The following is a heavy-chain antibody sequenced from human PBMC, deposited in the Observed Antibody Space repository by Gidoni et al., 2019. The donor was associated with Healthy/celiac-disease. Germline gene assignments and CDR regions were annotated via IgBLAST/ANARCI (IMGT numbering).Heavy chain of an antibody. CDR1: GYTFTSYY. CDR3: ARDRAPDYYDKNAFDI. CDR2: INPSGGST. D-gene: IGHD3-22*01. Sequence: QVQLVQSGAEVKKPGASVKVSCKASGYTFTSYYMHWVRQAPGQGLEWMGIINPSGGSTSYAQKFQGRVTMTRDTSTSTVYMELSSLRSEDTAVYYCARDRAPDYYDKNAFDIWGQGTMVTVSS. V-gene: IGHV1-46*01. J-gene: IGHJ3*02.